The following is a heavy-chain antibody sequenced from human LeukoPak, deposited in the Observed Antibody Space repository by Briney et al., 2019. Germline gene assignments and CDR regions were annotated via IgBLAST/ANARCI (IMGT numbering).Heavy chain of an antibody. CDR2: IKQDGNEK. CDR1: GFRFNTYW. Sequence: GGSLRLSCAAPGFRFNTYWMSWVRQAPGKGLEWVANIKQDGNEKYYADSVKGRFTISRDNAKNSLYLQMNSLRAEDTAVYYCARPAYCGGNCYYFPDYWGQGTLVTVSS. J-gene: IGHJ4*02. V-gene: IGHV3-7*01. CDR3: ARPAYCGGNCYYFPDY. D-gene: IGHD2-21*02.